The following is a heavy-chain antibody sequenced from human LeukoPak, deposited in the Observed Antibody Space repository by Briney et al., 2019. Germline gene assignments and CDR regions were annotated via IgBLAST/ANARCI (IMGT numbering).Heavy chain of an antibody. CDR3: ARDQIIRGYSYGPGDFDY. V-gene: IGHV3-7*01. J-gene: IGHJ4*02. CDR1: GFTFSSYW. D-gene: IGHD5-18*01. Sequence: GGSLRLSCAASGFTFSSYWMSWVRQAPGKGLEWVANIKQDGSEKYYVDSVKGRFTISRDNAKNSLYLQMNSLRAEDTAVYYCARDQIIRGYSYGPGDFDYWGQGTLVTVSS. CDR2: IKQDGSEK.